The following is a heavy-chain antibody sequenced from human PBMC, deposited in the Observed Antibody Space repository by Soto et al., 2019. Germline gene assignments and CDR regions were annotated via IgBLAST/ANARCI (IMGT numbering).Heavy chain of an antibody. D-gene: IGHD1-1*01. Sequence: SGGSLRLSCTASGFTFSSYAMSWVRQAPGKGLEWVSVITGSGTYYADSVKGRFTISRDNSKNTLYLQMNSLRAEDTAVYYCAKDPPPQYKTDNGGGEILVTVPS. CDR3: AKDPPPQYKTDN. J-gene: IGHJ4*02. CDR1: GFTFSSYA. CDR2: ITGSGT. V-gene: IGHV3-23*01.